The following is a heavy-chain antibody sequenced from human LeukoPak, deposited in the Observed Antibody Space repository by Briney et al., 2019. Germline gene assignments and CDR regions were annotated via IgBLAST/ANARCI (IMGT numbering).Heavy chain of an antibody. D-gene: IGHD2-21*02. CDR3: ARGASVVTAIRLLYYFDY. Sequence: PSETLSLTCAVYGGSFSGYYWSWIRQPPGKGLEWIGEINHSGSTNYNPSLKSRVTISVDTSKNQFSLKLSSVTAADTAVYYCARGASVVTAIRLLYYFDYWGQGTLVTVSS. V-gene: IGHV4-34*01. CDR2: INHSGST. CDR1: GGSFSGYY. J-gene: IGHJ4*02.